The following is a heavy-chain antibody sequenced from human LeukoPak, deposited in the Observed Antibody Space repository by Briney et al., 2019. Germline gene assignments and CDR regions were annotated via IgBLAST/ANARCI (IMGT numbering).Heavy chain of an antibody. CDR3: ARSHGSGSYYNLNDY. CDR2: IFHSGST. V-gene: IGHV4-4*02. J-gene: IGHJ4*02. Sequence: SETLSLTCALSGGSISNDNWWSWVRQPPGKGLEWIGEIFHSGSTNYNPSLKSRLTISLDKSKNQFSLKLSSVTAADTAVYYCARSHGSGSYYNLNDYWGQGTLVTVSS. D-gene: IGHD3-10*01. CDR1: GGSISNDNW.